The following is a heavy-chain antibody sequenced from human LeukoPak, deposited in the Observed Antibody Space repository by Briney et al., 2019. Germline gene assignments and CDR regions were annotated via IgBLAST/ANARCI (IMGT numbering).Heavy chain of an antibody. CDR1: GFTFSSYG. J-gene: IGHJ4*02. CDR2: IRYDGSNK. CDR3: AKEKNSYSSSSGQGY. Sequence: PGGSLRLSCAASGFTFSSYGMHWVRQAPGKGLEWVAFIRYDGSNKYYADSVKGRPTISRDNSKNTLYLQMTSLRGDDTAVYYCAKEKNSYSSSSGQGYWGQGTLVTVSS. D-gene: IGHD6-6*01. V-gene: IGHV3-30*02.